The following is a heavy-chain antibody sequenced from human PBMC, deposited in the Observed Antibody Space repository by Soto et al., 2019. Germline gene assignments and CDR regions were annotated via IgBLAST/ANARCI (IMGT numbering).Heavy chain of an antibody. Sequence: QLQLQESGPGLVKPSETLSLTCTVSGGSISSSSYYWGWIRQPPGKGLEWIGSIYYSGSTYYNPSLKSRVTISVDTSKNQFSLKLSSVTAADTAVYYCARHITGRGSSSSDYWGQGTLVTVSS. CDR1: GGSISSSSYY. CDR3: ARHITGRGSSSSDY. J-gene: IGHJ4*02. CDR2: IYYSGST. D-gene: IGHD6-6*01. V-gene: IGHV4-39*01.